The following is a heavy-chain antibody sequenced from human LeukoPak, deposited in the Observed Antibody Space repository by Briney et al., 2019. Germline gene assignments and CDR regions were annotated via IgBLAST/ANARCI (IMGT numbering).Heavy chain of an antibody. Sequence: SETLSLTCTVSGGAIGSSGYYWGWIRQPPGKGLEWIGSIYYSGSTYYNPSLKSRVTISLDTSNQLSLKLNSVTAADTAVYYCARYLGGNFDYWGQGTLVTVSS. CDR1: GGAIGSSGYY. V-gene: IGHV4-39*07. D-gene: IGHD4-23*01. CDR3: ARYLGGNFDY. CDR2: IYYSGST. J-gene: IGHJ4*02.